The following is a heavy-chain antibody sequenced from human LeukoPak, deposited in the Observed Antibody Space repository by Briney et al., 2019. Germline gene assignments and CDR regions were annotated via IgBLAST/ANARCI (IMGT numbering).Heavy chain of an antibody. J-gene: IGHJ4*01. CDR1: GYSYPTYW. CDR3: ARAGGPYSNSDY. D-gene: IGHD6-13*01. V-gene: IGHV5-51*01. CDR2: IYPGDSDT. Sequence: GESLKISCKGSGYSYPTYWIGWVRQMPGRGLEWMGIIYPGDSDTRYSPSFQGQVTISADKSISTAYLQWSSLKASDIAMYYCARAGGPYSNSDYWGQGTLVTVSS.